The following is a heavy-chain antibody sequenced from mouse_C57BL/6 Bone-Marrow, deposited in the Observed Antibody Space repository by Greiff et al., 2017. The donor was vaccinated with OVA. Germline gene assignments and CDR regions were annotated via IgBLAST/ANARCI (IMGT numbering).Heavy chain of an antibody. V-gene: IGHV1-81*01. D-gene: IGHD1-1*01. CDR2: IYPRSGNT. CDR1: GYTFTSYG. CDR3: ARSEGYYGGSYYFDY. J-gene: IGHJ2*01. Sequence: LVESGAELARPGASVKLSCKASGYTFTSYGISWVKQRTGQGLEWIGEIYPRSGNTYYNEKFKGKATLTADKSSSTAYMELRSLTSEDSAVYFCARSEGYYGGSYYFDYWGQGTTLTVSS.